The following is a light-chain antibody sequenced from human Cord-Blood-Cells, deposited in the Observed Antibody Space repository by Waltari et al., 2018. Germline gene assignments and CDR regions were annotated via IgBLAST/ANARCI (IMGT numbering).Light chain of an antibody. CDR1: QSVSSSY. CDR2: GAS. V-gene: IGKV3-20*01. CDR3: QQYGSSPPLT. J-gene: IGKJ4*01. Sequence: IVLKQSPGTLSLSPGERATISCRASQSVSSSYLAWYQQKPGQAPRLLIYGASSRATGIPDRFSGSGSGTDFTLTISRLEPEDFAVYYCQQYGSSPPLTFGGGTKVEIK.